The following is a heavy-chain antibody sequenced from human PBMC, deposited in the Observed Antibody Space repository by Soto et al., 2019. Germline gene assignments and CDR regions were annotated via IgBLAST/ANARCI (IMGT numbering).Heavy chain of an antibody. CDR1: GGTFSSYT. D-gene: IGHD1-26*01. V-gene: IGHV1-69*04. CDR3: ARDRLSGSYDFDY. Sequence: ASVKVSCKASGGTFSSYTISWVRQAPGQGLEWMGRIIPILGIANYAQKFQGRVTITADKSTSTAYMELSSLRSEDTAVYYCARDRLSGSYDFDYWGQGTLVTVSS. J-gene: IGHJ4*02. CDR2: IIPILGIA.